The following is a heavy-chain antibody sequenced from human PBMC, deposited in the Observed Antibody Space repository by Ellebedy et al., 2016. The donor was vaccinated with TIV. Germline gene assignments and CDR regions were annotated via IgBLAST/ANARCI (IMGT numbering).Heavy chain of an antibody. Sequence: SETLSLTCAVYGGSFSGYYWSWIRQPPGKGLEWIGEINHSGSTNYNPSLKSRVTISVDTSKNQFSLKLSSVTAADTAVYYCARASGVRHYYYYGMDVWGQGTTVTVSS. D-gene: IGHD3-10*01. V-gene: IGHV4-34*01. J-gene: IGHJ6*02. CDR1: GGSFSGYY. CDR3: ARASGVRHYYYYGMDV. CDR2: INHSGST.